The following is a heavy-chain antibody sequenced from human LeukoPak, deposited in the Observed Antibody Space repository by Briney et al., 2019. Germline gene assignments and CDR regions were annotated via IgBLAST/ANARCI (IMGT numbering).Heavy chain of an antibody. V-gene: IGHV3-30*18. CDR2: ISYDGSNK. CDR3: AKDFRRGSSWIFYYFDY. J-gene: IGHJ4*02. D-gene: IGHD6-13*01. Sequence: GGSLRLSCAASGFTFSSYGMHWVRQAPGKGLEWVAVISYDGSNKYYADSVKGRFTISRDNSKNTLYLQMNSLRAEDTAVYYCAKDFRRGSSWIFYYFDYWGQGTLVTVSS. CDR1: GFTFSSYG.